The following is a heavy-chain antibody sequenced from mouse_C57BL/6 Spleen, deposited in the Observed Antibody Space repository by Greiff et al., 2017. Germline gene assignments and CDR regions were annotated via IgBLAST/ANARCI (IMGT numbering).Heavy chain of an antibody. Sequence: VQLQQSGAELVRPGASVKLSCKASGYTFTDYYINWVKQRPGQGLEWIARIYPGSGNTYYNEKFKGKATLTAEKSSSTAYMQLSSLTSEDSAVYFCARVSNYGYWYFDVWGTGTTVTVSS. J-gene: IGHJ1*03. CDR1: GYTFTDYY. D-gene: IGHD2-5*01. CDR3: ARVSNYGYWYFDV. V-gene: IGHV1-76*01. CDR2: IYPGSGNT.